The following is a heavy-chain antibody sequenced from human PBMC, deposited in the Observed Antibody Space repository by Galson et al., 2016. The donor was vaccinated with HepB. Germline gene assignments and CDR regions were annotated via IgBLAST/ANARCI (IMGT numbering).Heavy chain of an antibody. J-gene: IGHJ4*01. CDR2: IFYTGKT. D-gene: IGHD1-26*01. Sequence: SETLSLTCTVSGDSVSSGVYYWNWFRQPPGKGLEWIGNIFYTGKTNYNPSLKSRIIMSVDTSKNQFSLKVNSVTTADTARYYCARENTGSHYKSFDYWGQGTLVSVAS. CDR3: ARENTGSHYKSFDY. CDR1: GDSVSSGVYY. V-gene: IGHV4-61*08.